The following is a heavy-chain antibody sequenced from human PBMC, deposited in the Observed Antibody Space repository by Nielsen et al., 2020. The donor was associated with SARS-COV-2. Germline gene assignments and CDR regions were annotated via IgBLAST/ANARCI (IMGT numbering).Heavy chain of an antibody. V-gene: IGHV3-30-3*01. Sequence: GESLKISCAASGFTFSSYAMHWVRQAPGKGLEWVAVIPYDGSNKYYADSVKGRFTISRDNSKNTLYLQMNSLRAEDTAAYYCARGVPAAEVYYYYMDVWGKGTTVTVSS. CDR2: IPYDGSNK. J-gene: IGHJ6*03. CDR1: GFTFSSYA. D-gene: IGHD2-2*01. CDR3: ARGVPAAEVYYYYMDV.